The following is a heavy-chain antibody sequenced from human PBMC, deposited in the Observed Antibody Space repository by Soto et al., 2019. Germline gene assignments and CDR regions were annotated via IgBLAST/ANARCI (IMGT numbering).Heavy chain of an antibody. CDR1: GFTFSSYA. V-gene: IGHV3-23*01. J-gene: IGHJ4*02. D-gene: IGHD2-15*01. Sequence: GGSLRISCAASGFTFSSYAMGWVRQGPGKGLEWVAVVSIGGSTHYADSVRGRFTISRDNSKNTLSLQMNSLTAEDTAVYFCAKRRGAGGHFDYWGQGALVTVSS. CDR2: VSIGGST. CDR3: AKRRGAGGHFDY.